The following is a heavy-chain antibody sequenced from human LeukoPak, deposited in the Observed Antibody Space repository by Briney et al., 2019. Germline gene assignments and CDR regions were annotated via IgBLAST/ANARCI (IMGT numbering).Heavy chain of an antibody. Sequence: PGGSLRLSCAASGFTFSTYGMSCGRQAPGKGLEWVANINQDESEKYYVYYVKGRFTISRDNAKTSLYLQMNRLRAEDTAVYYCARVRVSSYYGMDIWGEGATVTVSS. V-gene: IGHV3-7*05. CDR3: ARVRVSSYYGMDI. CDR2: INQDESEK. J-gene: IGHJ6*04. CDR1: GFTFSTYG. D-gene: IGHD2/OR15-2a*01.